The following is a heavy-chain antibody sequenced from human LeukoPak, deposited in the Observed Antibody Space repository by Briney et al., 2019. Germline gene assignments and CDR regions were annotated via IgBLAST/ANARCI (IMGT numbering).Heavy chain of an antibody. V-gene: IGHV3-23*01. Sequence: GGSLRLSCAPSGFTFSNYDFNWVRQTPGKGLEWLSTISASGGHTYYADSVRGRFTISRDNSKNTLSLQMNSLRAEDTAAYYCVRMVSGDYWGQGTLVTVSS. CDR2: ISASGGHT. CDR3: VRMVSGDY. J-gene: IGHJ4*02. CDR1: GFTFSNYD. D-gene: IGHD2-8*01.